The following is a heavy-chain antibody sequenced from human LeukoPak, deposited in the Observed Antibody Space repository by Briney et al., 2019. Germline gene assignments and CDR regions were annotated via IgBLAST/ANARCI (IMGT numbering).Heavy chain of an antibody. Sequence: SETLSLTCAVSSYSMSSGNYWGWFRQPPGKGLEWIGSIHHSGRTYYNPSLKSRVTISVDTSRDQFSLKLSSVTAADTAVYYCARDLARESYFYYMDVGGKGTTVTVSS. CDR1: SYSMSSGNY. CDR3: ARDLARESYFYYMDV. V-gene: IGHV4-38-2*02. CDR2: IHHSGRT. J-gene: IGHJ6*03.